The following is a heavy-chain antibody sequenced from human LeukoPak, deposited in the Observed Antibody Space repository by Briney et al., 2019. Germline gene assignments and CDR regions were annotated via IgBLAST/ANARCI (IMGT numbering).Heavy chain of an antibody. CDR1: GCSISSSSYY. Sequence: SETLSLTCTVSGCSISSSSYYWGWIRQPPGKGLEWIGRIYYSGSNYHNPFLKSRVTISVDTSRNQFFLWLSSVAAAATAVYYCARLPTVTFFDYWGQGTLVTVSS. V-gene: IGHV4-39*01. J-gene: IGHJ4*02. CDR2: IYYSGSN. D-gene: IGHD4-17*01. CDR3: ARLPTVTFFDY.